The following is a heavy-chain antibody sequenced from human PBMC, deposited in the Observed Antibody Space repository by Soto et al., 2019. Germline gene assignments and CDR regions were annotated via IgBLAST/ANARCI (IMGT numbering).Heavy chain of an antibody. CDR1: GFTFSSYG. Sequence: GGSLRLSCAASGFTFSSYGMHWVRQAPGKGLEWVAVIWYDGSNKYYADSVKGRFTISRDNSKNTLYLQMNSLRAEDTAVYYCARDSDHGDFGQFAPWGQGTLVTLS. J-gene: IGHJ5*02. CDR2: IWYDGSNK. CDR3: ARDSDHGDFGQFAP. V-gene: IGHV3-33*01. D-gene: IGHD4-17*01.